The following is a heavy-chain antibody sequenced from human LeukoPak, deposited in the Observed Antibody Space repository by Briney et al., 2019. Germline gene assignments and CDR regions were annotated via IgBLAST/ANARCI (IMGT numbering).Heavy chain of an antibody. Sequence: KASETLSLTCTVSGGSISSSSYYWGWIRQPPGKGLEWIGSIYYSGSTYYNPSLKSRVTISVDTSKNQFSQKLSSVTAADTAVYYCARLVMGTGYYMDVWGKGTTVTVSS. CDR2: IYYSGST. D-gene: IGHD2-8*01. CDR3: ARLVMGTGYYMDV. V-gene: IGHV4-39*07. CDR1: GGSISSSSYY. J-gene: IGHJ6*03.